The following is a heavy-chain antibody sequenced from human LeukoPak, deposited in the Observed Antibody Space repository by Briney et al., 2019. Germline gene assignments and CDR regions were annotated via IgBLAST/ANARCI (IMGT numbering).Heavy chain of an antibody. J-gene: IGHJ4*02. Sequence: GASVKVSCKASGYTFTSYGISWVGQAPGQGLEWMGWISAYNGNTNYAQKLQGRVTMTTDTSTSTDYMELRSLRSDDTAVYYCARGSGLRYFDWLFDYWGQGTLVTVSS. CDR3: ARGSGLRYFDWLFDY. CDR2: ISAYNGNT. V-gene: IGHV1-18*01. CDR1: GYTFTSYG. D-gene: IGHD3-9*01.